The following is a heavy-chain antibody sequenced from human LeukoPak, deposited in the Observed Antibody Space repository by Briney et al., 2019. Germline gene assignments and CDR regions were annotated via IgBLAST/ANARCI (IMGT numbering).Heavy chain of an antibody. V-gene: IGHV4-4*07. CDR1: GGSASMYY. J-gene: IGHJ4*02. CDR2: TYTSGIT. Sequence: SESLSLTWTLAGGSASMYYCSWIRHPAREGREWIGRTYTSGITNYNPSLKSRVTMSVDTSKHQFSLKLSSVTAADTAVYYCARRIGDYDPLDYWGQGTLVTVSS. CDR3: ARRIGDYDPLDY. D-gene: IGHD4-17*01.